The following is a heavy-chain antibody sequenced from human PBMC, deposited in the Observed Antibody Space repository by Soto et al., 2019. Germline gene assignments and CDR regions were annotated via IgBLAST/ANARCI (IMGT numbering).Heavy chain of an antibody. CDR2: IYPRDSDT. Sequence: GESLKISCKVSGYNFPSYWIGWLRQMPGKGLEWMGIIYPRDSDTRYSPSFQGQVTISADKSISTAYLQWSSLKASDTAMYYRVRPTDHWNPFEHWGQGTLVTVSS. CDR1: GYNFPSYW. CDR3: VRPTDHWNPFEH. V-gene: IGHV5-51*01. D-gene: IGHD1-1*01. J-gene: IGHJ4*02.